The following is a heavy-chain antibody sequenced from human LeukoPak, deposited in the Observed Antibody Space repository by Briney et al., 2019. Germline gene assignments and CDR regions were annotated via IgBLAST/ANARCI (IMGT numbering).Heavy chain of an antibody. CDR1: GGSISSSSYY. D-gene: IGHD6-13*01. CDR3: ALSSWESDAFDI. CDR2: IYYSGST. V-gene: IGHV4-39*07. Sequence: SETLSLTCTVSGGSISSSSYYWGWIRQPPGKGLEWIGSIYYSGSTYYNPSLKSRVTISVDTSKNQFSLKLSSVTAADTAVYYCALSSWESDAFDIWGQGTMVTVSS. J-gene: IGHJ3*02.